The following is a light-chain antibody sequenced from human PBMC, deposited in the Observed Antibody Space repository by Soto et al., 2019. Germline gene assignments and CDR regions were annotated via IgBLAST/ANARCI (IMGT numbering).Light chain of an antibody. J-gene: IGKJ2*01. Sequence: EIVMTQSPATLSVSPGERATLSCRASQSVSRNLAWYQQKPGQAPRLLIYAASTRATGIPARFSGSGSGTEFTLTISRLEPEDFAVYYCQQYGSSPWTFGQGTKLEIK. V-gene: IGKV3-15*01. CDR2: AAS. CDR1: QSVSRN. CDR3: QQYGSSPWT.